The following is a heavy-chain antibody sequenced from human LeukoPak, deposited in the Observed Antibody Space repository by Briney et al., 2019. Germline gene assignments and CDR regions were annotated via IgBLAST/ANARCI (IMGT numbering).Heavy chain of an antibody. D-gene: IGHD5-18*01. J-gene: IGHJ4*02. Sequence: SETLSLXCAVSGGSISSYYWSWLRRPAGKGLESLGRIYTSGSTNYNPSLKSRVTISVNTSKNQFSLKLSSVAAADTAVYYCASQSGYSYGYGYYFDYWGQGTLVTVSS. V-gene: IGHV4-4*07. CDR1: GGSISSYY. CDR3: ASQSGYSYGYGYYFDY. CDR2: IYTSGST.